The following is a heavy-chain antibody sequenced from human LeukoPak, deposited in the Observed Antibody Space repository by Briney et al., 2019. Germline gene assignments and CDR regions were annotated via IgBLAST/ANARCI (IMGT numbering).Heavy chain of an antibody. CDR1: GFTFSDFA. Sequence: GRSLRLSCAASGFTFSDFAMHWLRQAPGKGLEYVSTISNNGISPYYANSVKGRFTISRDNSKNTLYLQMGSLRADDTAVYYCVRAHSIHNYHYGIDVWGHGTTVTVSS. D-gene: IGHD3-3*01. J-gene: IGHJ6*02. V-gene: IGHV3-64*01. CDR2: ISNNGISP. CDR3: VRAHSIHNYHYGIDV.